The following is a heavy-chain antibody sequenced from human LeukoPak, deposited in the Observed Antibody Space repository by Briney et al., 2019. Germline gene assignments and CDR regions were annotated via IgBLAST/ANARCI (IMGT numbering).Heavy chain of an antibody. D-gene: IGHD5-18*01. CDR3: ARGGLRGGYSYGYDYYYYMDV. V-gene: IGHV4-34*01. CDR1: GGSFSGYY. Sequence: KPSETLSLTCAVYGGSFSGYYWSWIRQPPGKGLEWIGEINHSGSTNYNPSLKSRVTISVDTSKNQFSLKLSSETAADTAVYYCARGGLRGGYSYGYDYYYYMDVWGKGTTVTVSS. CDR2: INHSGST. J-gene: IGHJ6*03.